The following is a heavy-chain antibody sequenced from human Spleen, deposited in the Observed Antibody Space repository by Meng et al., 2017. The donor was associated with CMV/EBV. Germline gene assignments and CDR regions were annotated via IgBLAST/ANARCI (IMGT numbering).Heavy chain of an antibody. CDR2: ISGSGGST. J-gene: IGHJ4*02. CDR1: GFTFSSYA. CDR3: ATAARFGFWSGYLDY. Sequence: GESLKISCAASGFTFSSYAMSWVRQAPGKGLEWVSAISGSGGSTYYADSVKGRFTISRDNSKNTLYLQMNSLRAEDTAVYYCATAARFGFWSGYLDYWGQGTLVTVSS. V-gene: IGHV3-23*01. D-gene: IGHD3-3*01.